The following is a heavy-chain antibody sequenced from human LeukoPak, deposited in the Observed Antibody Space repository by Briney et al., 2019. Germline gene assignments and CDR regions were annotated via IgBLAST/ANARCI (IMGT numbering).Heavy chain of an antibody. CDR3: ASNYYDSSGYYYRDY. J-gene: IGHJ4*02. D-gene: IGHD3-22*01. CDR2: IYSGGST. V-gene: IGHV3-53*04. Sequence: ETLSLTCTVSGGSISSYYWSWVRQAPGKGLEWVSVIYSGGSTYYADSVKGRFTISRHNSKNTLYLQMNSLRAEDTAVYYCASNYYDSSGYYYRDYWGQGTLVTVSS. CDR1: GGSISSYY.